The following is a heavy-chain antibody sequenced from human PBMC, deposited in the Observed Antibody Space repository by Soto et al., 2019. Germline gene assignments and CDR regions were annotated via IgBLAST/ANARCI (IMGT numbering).Heavy chain of an antibody. CDR3: ARDQVSGDFWSGPKGYYGMDV. J-gene: IGHJ6*02. CDR1: GYSISSGYY. Sequence: KASETLSLTCAVSGYSISSGYYWGWLRQPPGKGLEWIGYIYYSGSTYYNPSLKSRVTISVDTSKNQFSLKLSSVTAADTAVYYCARDQVSGDFWSGPKGYYGMDVWGQGTTVTVSS. CDR2: IYYSGST. V-gene: IGHV4-38-2*02. D-gene: IGHD3-3*01.